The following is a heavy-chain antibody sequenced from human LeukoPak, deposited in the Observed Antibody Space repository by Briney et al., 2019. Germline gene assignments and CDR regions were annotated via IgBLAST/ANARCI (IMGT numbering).Heavy chain of an antibody. CDR3: ARSRPTYYYDSSGTNFDY. D-gene: IGHD3-22*01. Sequence: KPSETLSPTRTVPGGSISSYYWRWIRQPPGKGLEWIGYIYYSGSTNYNPSLKSRVTISVDTSKNQFSLKLSSVTAADTAVYYCARSRPTYYYDSSGTNFDYWGQGTLVTVSS. CDR1: GGSISSYY. CDR2: IYYSGST. J-gene: IGHJ4*02. V-gene: IGHV4-59*08.